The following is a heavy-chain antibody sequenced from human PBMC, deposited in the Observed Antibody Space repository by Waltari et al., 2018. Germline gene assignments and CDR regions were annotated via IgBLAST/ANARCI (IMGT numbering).Heavy chain of an antibody. CDR2: IIPVFGTA. D-gene: IGHD2-21*01. CDR3: ARGYCGGDCYLYYFDY. J-gene: IGHJ4*02. CDR1: AGTFSSYA. V-gene: IGHV1-69*13. Sequence: QVQLVQSGAEVKKPGSSVKVSCKASAGTFSSYAIRGVRQAPGQGLEWMGGIIPVFGTANYAQKFQGRVTITADESTSTAYMELSSLRSEDTAVYYCARGYCGGDCYLYYFDYWGQGTLVTVSS.